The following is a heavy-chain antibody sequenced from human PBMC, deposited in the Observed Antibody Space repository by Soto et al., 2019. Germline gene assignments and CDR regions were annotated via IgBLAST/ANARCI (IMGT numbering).Heavy chain of an antibody. CDR3: ARHPPGGGYHS. J-gene: IGHJ4*02. CDR2: MKPDSGGA. D-gene: IGHD5-12*01. V-gene: IGHV1-2*02. CDR1: GYTFTGYY. Sequence: ASVKVSCKASGYTFTGYYLHWIRQAPGQGLQWMGWMKPDSGGANYAQKFQGRVSMTRDTSTITFYMELSRLASDDTAVYYCARHPPGGGYHSWVLGTKITVTS.